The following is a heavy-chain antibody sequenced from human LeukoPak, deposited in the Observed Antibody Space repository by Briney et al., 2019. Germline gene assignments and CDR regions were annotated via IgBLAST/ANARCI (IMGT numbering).Heavy chain of an antibody. Sequence: GGSLRLSCAAFGFTFSRDWMHWVRQAPGKGLVWVSRINSDASSTSYADSVKGRFTISRDNSRNTLYLQMNSLRAEDTAVYYCARASTAHPPGYWGQGTLVTVSS. CDR1: GFTFSRDW. D-gene: IGHD1-14*01. CDR2: INSDASST. V-gene: IGHV3-74*01. CDR3: ARASTAHPPGY. J-gene: IGHJ4*02.